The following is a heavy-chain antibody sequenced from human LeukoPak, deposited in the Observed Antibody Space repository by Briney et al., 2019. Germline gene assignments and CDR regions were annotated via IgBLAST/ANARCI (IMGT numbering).Heavy chain of an antibody. D-gene: IGHD6-19*01. J-gene: IGHJ3*02. V-gene: IGHV3-7*03. CDR3: ARVPFVAGTHDAFDI. CDR2: IKQDGSEK. Sequence: PGGSLRLSCAASGFTFSTYWMSWVRQAPGKGLEWVANIKQDGSEKYYVDSVKGRFTISRDNSKNTLYLQMNSLRAEDTAVYYCARVPFVAGTHDAFDIWSQGTMVTVSS. CDR1: GFTFSTYW.